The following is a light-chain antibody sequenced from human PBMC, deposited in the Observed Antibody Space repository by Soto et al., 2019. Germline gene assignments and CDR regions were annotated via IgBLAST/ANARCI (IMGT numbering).Light chain of an antibody. CDR1: QSVSSN. J-gene: IGKJ1*01. CDR3: QQYNNWPT. Sequence: EIVMTQSPATLSVSLGERATLSCRASQSVSSNLAWYQQKPGQAPRLLIYGASTRATGIPARFSGSGSGTEFTLTISSLQAEDFAVYYCQQYNNWPTSGQGTKVEIK. CDR2: GAS. V-gene: IGKV3-15*01.